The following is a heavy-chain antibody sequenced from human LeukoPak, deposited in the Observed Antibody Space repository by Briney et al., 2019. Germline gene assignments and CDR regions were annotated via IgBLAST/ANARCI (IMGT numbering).Heavy chain of an antibody. Sequence: GGSLRLSCAVFGVTVSSNYMSWVRQAPGKGLEWVSVLYGGGTTYYAGSVKGRFTISRDNSKNTLYLQMNSLRAEDTAVYYCAKVSVAGPTDAFDIWGQGTMVTVSS. CDR1: GVTVSSNY. V-gene: IGHV3-53*01. J-gene: IGHJ3*02. D-gene: IGHD6-19*01. CDR2: LYGGGTT. CDR3: AKVSVAGPTDAFDI.